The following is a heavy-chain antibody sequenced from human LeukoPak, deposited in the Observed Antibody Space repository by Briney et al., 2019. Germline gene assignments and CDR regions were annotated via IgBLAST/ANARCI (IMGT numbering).Heavy chain of an antibody. D-gene: IGHD6-13*01. CDR3: ARGGPAAGRFDY. CDR2: IYSGGST. Sequence: PAGGSLRLSCAASGFTVSSNYMSWVRQAPGRGLEWVSVIYSGGSTYYADSVKGRFAISRDNSKNTLYLQMNSLRAEDTAVYYCARGGPAAGRFDYWGQGTLVTVSS. CDR1: GFTVSSNY. V-gene: IGHV3-66*01. J-gene: IGHJ4*02.